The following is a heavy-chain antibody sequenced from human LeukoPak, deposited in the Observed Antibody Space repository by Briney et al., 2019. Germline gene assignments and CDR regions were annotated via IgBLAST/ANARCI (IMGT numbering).Heavy chain of an antibody. Sequence: GGSLRLSCVASGFTVSSNYMSWVRQAPGKGLEWVAVIYSGGVTFYADSVKGRFTVFRDNSKNTLYLQMNSLRTEDTAVYFCARWTYPWGQGTLVTVSS. CDR3: ARWTYP. CDR2: IYSGGVT. D-gene: IGHD3/OR15-3a*01. J-gene: IGHJ5*02. CDR1: GFTVSSNY. V-gene: IGHV3-53*01.